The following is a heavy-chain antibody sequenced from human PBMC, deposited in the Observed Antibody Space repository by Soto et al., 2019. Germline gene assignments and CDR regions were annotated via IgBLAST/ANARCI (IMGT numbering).Heavy chain of an antibody. J-gene: IGHJ5*02. D-gene: IGHD1-1*01. Sequence: SETLSLTCAVSGYSVTSGFYWGWIRHPPGKGLEWIGSIYRSGNTYYNPSVRSRVSISVDPSKNEVSLNVYSVTAADTAVYYCARGPPIDPAPTSFYNWFDPWGQGTQVTV. CDR1: GYSVTSGFY. CDR3: ARGPPIDPAPTSFYNWFDP. CDR2: IYRSGNT. V-gene: IGHV4-38-2*01.